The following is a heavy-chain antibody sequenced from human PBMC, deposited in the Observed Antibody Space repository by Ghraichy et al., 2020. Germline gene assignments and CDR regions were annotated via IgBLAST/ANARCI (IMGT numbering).Heavy chain of an antibody. CDR1: GFTFISYG. V-gene: IGHV3-33*01. CDR3: ARQQQLVLFDY. Sequence: GGSLRLSCAASGFTFISYGMHWVRQAPGKGLEWVAVIWYDGSNKYYADSVKGRFTISRDNSKNTLYLQMNSLRAEDTAVYYCARQQQLVLFDYWGQGTLVTVSS. CDR2: IWYDGSNK. D-gene: IGHD6-13*01. J-gene: IGHJ4*02.